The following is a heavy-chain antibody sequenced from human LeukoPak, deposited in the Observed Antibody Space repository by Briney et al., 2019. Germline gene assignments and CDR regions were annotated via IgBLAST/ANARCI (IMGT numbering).Heavy chain of an antibody. CDR1: GGSISSSSYY. V-gene: IGHV4-39*01. CDR3: ARGSVRGVITASNY. CDR2: IYYSGST. D-gene: IGHD3-10*01. J-gene: IGHJ4*02. Sequence: SETLSLTCTVSGGSISSSSYYWGWIRQPPGKGLEWIGSIYYSGSTYYNPSLKSRVTISVDTSKNQFSLKLSSVTAADTAVYYCARGSVRGVITASNYWGQGTLVTVSS.